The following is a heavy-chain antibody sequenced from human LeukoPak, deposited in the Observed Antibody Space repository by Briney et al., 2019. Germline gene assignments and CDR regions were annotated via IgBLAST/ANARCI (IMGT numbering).Heavy chain of an antibody. V-gene: IGHV1-24*01. Sequence: ASVKVSCKVSGYTLTELSMHWVRQAPGKGLEWMGGFDPEDGETIYAQKFQGRVTMTEGTSTDTAYMELSSLRSEDTAVYYCARDFLSYYDFWSYMDVWGKGTTVTVPS. D-gene: IGHD3-3*01. CDR1: GYTLTELS. CDR3: ARDFLSYYDFWSYMDV. J-gene: IGHJ6*03. CDR2: FDPEDGET.